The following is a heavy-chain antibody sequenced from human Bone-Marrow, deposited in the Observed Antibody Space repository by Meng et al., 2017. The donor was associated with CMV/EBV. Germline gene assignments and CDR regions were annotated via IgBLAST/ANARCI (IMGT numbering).Heavy chain of an antibody. D-gene: IGHD2-2*01. J-gene: IGHJ6*02. CDR1: GFTFSSYS. CDR3: ARVLPIVVVPAANAPDYYYYYGMDV. Sequence: GESLKISCAASGFTFSSYSMNWVRQAPGKGLEWVPSISSSSSYIYYADSVKGRFTISRDNAKNSLYLQMNSLRAEDTAVYYCARVLPIVVVPAANAPDYYYYYGMDVWGQGTTVTVSS. CDR2: ISSSSSYI. V-gene: IGHV3-21*01.